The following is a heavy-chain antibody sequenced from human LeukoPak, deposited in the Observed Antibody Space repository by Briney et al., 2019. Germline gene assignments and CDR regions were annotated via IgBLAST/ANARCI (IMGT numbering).Heavy chain of an antibody. V-gene: IGHV1-46*01. Sequence: ASVKVSCKASGYTFTSYYMHWVRQAPGQGLEWMGIINPSGGSTSYAQKFQGRVTMTRDTSTSAVYMELSSLRSEDTAMYYCARNVGSGFDYWGQGTLVTVSS. CDR2: INPSGGST. D-gene: IGHD1-1*01. CDR3: ARNVGSGFDY. J-gene: IGHJ4*02. CDR1: GYTFTSYY.